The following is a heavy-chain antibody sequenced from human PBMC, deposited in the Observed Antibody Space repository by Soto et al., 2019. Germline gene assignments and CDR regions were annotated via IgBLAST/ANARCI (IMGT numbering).Heavy chain of an antibody. V-gene: IGHV3-7*01. CDR3: ARVRYYYFWSGSRFDY. D-gene: IGHD3-3*01. Sequence: EVQLVESGGGLVQPGGSLRLSCAASGFTFSSYWMSWVRQAPGKGLECVANINHDGSEKYYVDSVKGRFTISRDNAKNSLYLQMNSLRAEDTAVYYCARVRYYYFWSGSRFDYWGQGTLVTVSS. J-gene: IGHJ4*02. CDR1: GFTFSSYW. CDR2: INHDGSEK.